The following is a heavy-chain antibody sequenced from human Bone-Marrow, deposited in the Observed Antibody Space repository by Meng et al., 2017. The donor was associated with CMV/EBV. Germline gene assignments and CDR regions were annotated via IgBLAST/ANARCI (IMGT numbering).Heavy chain of an antibody. Sequence: SETPSRTFAVPGGSVSSGSYYWSWIRQPPGKGLEWIRYIYYSGSTNYNPSLKSRVTISVHTSKIQFSLKLSSVTAADTAVYYGARGSGYGSYYFDYWGQGTLVTVSS. CDR3: ARGSGYGSYYFDY. CDR2: IYYSGST. J-gene: IGHJ4*02. D-gene: IGHD5-12*01. V-gene: IGHV4-61*01. CDR1: GGSVSSGSYY.